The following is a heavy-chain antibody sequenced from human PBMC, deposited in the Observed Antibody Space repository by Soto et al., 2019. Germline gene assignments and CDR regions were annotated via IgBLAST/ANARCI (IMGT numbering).Heavy chain of an antibody. CDR3: ATAKLLLPWLFDY. D-gene: IGHD2-15*01. Sequence: GGSLRLSCAASGFTVSSNYMSWVRQAPGKGLEWVSVIYSGGSTYYADSVKGRFIISRDDSKNTLFLQMDSLRAEDTAVYYCATAKLLLPWLFDYWGQGTLVTVSS. CDR1: GFTVSSNY. V-gene: IGHV3-66*01. J-gene: IGHJ4*02. CDR2: IYSGGST.